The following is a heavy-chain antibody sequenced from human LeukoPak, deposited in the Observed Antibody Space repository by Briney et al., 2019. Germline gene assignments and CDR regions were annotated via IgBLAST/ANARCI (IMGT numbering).Heavy chain of an antibody. D-gene: IGHD3-10*01. CDR1: GFTFSNYP. CDR2: VSDNGGST. CDR3: AKRVSYSSGSHFDY. V-gene: IGHV3-23*01. J-gene: IGHJ4*02. Sequence: GGSLRLSCAASGFTFSNYPMSWVRQAPGRGLEWVSIVSDNGGSTYYADSVKGRLSISRDNSKNTLYLQMNSLRAEDSAIYYCAKRVSYSSGSHFDYWGQGTLVTVSS.